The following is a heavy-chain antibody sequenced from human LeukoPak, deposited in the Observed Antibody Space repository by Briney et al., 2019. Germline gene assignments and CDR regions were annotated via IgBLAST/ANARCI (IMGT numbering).Heavy chain of an antibody. CDR3: ANSRRGGGYYSGLEH. CDR2: TSGGGGIR. CDR1: GFSFRNYA. D-gene: IGHD2-15*01. J-gene: IGHJ1*01. Sequence: GGSLRLSCAASGFSFRNYAMTWVRQAPGKGPEWVSRTSGGGGIRRYADSVRGRFTISRTNSENRLYLQMNSLRADDTGVYYCANSRRGGGYYSGLEHWGQGTQVTVSS. V-gene: IGHV3-23*01.